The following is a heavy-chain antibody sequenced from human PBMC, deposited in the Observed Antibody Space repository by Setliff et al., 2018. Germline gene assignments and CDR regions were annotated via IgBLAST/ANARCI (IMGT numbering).Heavy chain of an antibody. D-gene: IGHD3-10*01. V-gene: IGHV4-59*08. Sequence: SETLSLTCTVSGGSISSYYWSWIRQPPGKGLEWIGYIYYSGSTYYNPSLKSRVTISVDTSKNQFSLKLTSVSAADTAIYYCARSSYYASGNSHNYYMDVWGKGTAVTVSS. CDR2: IYYSGST. J-gene: IGHJ6*03. CDR1: GGSISSYY. CDR3: ARSSYYASGNSHNYYMDV.